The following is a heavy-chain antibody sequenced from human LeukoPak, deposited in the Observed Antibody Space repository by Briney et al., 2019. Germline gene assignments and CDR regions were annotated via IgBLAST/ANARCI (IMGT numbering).Heavy chain of an antibody. CDR3: AKVIGYDFWSGYDY. V-gene: IGHV3-9*01. J-gene: IGHJ4*02. CDR1: GFTFDDYA. D-gene: IGHD3-3*01. CDR2: ISWNSGSI. Sequence: PGRSLRLSCAASGFTFDDYAMHWVRQAPGKGLEWVSGISWNSGSIGYADSVKGRFTISRDNAKNSLYLQMNSLRAEDTALYYCAKVIGYDFWSGYDYWRQGTLVTVSS.